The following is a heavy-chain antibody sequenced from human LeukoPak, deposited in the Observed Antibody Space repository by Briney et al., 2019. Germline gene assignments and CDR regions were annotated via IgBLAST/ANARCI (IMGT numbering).Heavy chain of an antibody. D-gene: IGHD7-27*01. J-gene: IGHJ4*02. V-gene: IGHV1-69*04. Sequence: MGRIIPILGIANYAQKFQGRVTITADKSTSTAYMELSSLRSEDTAVYYCARDSYPWGSLDYWGQGTLVTASS. CDR3: ARDSYPWGSLDY. CDR2: IIPILGIA.